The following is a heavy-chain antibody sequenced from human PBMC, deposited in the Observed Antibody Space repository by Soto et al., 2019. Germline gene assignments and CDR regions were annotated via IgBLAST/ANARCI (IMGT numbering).Heavy chain of an antibody. J-gene: IGHJ6*03. V-gene: IGHV1-18*01. CDR3: ARDRGVAPPVAGNTHYYYYMDV. CDR2: ISAFNGNT. CDR1: GYSFTNYG. Sequence: QDQLLQSGAEVKKPVASVTGSWKASGYSFTNYGITWVRQAPGQGLEWMGWISAFNGNTHYAQKLQGRVTMTTDASTSTAYMQLRRLRSDDTAVYYCARDRGVAPPVAGNTHYYYYMDVWGKGTTVTVSS. D-gene: IGHD6-19*01.